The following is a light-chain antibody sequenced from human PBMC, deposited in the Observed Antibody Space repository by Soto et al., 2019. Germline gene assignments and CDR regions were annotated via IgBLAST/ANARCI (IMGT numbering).Light chain of an antibody. CDR3: QSYDTSSVV. Sequence: NFLLTQPHSVSESPGKTVTISCTHSSGSIASNYVQWYQQRPGSAPTTVIYEDKQRPSGVPDRFSGSTDSSSNSASLTISGLKTEDEADYYCQSYDTSSVVFGGGTKLTVL. CDR2: EDK. V-gene: IGLV6-57*04. CDR1: SGSIASNY. J-gene: IGLJ2*01.